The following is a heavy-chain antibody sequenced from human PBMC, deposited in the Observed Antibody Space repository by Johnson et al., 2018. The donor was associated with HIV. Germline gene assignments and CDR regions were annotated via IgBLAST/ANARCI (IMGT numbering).Heavy chain of an antibody. Sequence: VQLVESGGGLVQRGGSLRLSCAASGFTVSSNYMTWVRQAPGKGLEWVSVIYSGGSTYYADSVMGRFTISRDHSENTLYLQMNSLRPEDTAVYFCARDGKYSSIGPDAFDIWGQGTMVTVSS. V-gene: IGHV3-66*02. CDR1: GFTVSSNY. D-gene: IGHD6-13*01. CDR3: ARDGKYSSIGPDAFDI. J-gene: IGHJ3*02. CDR2: IYSGGST.